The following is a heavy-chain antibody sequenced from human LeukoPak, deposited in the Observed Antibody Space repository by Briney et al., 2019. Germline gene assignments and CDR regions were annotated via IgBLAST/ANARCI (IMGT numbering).Heavy chain of an antibody. J-gene: IGHJ4*02. V-gene: IGHV4-38-2*02. CDR2: IYHSGTT. D-gene: IGHD6-19*01. Sequence: SETLSLTCTVSGYSISSGYYWGWIRQSPGKGLEWIGNIYHSGTTYYNPSLKSRVTISVDTFKNQFSLRLRSVTAADTAVYYCARVRAVAGTPPDYWGQGTLVTVSS. CDR3: ARVRAVAGTPPDY. CDR1: GYSISSGYY.